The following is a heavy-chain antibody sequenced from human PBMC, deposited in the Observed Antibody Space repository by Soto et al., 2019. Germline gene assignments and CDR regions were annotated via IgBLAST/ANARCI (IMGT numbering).Heavy chain of an antibody. D-gene: IGHD3-16*01. V-gene: IGHV4-30-4*01. CDR2: IYYSGST. Sequence: KTSETLSLTCTVSGGSISSGDYYWSWIRQPPGKGLEWIGYIYYSGSTYYNPSLKSRVTISVDTSKNQFSLKLSSVTAADTAVYYCARVLGGFYYYGMDVWGQGTTVTVSS. CDR1: GGSISSGDYY. J-gene: IGHJ6*02. CDR3: ARVLGGFYYYGMDV.